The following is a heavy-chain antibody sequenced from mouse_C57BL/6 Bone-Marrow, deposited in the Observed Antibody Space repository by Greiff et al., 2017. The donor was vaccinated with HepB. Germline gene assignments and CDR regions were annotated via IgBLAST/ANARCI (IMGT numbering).Heavy chain of an antibody. CDR2: ISSGGSYT. CDR3: PRPLITTVVANYFDY. V-gene: IGHV5-6*01. CDR1: GFTFSSYG. J-gene: IGHJ2*01. D-gene: IGHD1-1*01. Sequence: EVQLQQSGGDLVKPGGSLKLSCAASGFTFSSYGMSWVRQTPDKRLEWVATISSGGSYTYYPDSVKGRFTISRDNAKNTLYLQMSSLKSEDTAMYYCPRPLITTVVANYFDYWGQGTTLTVSS.